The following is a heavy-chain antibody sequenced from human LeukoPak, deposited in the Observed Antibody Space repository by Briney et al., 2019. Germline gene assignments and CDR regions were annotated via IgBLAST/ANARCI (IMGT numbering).Heavy chain of an antibody. CDR1: GGSISSSSYY. J-gene: IGHJ6*03. Sequence: SETLSLTCTVSGGSISSSSYYWGWIRQPPGKGLEWIGEINHSGSTNYNPSLKSRVTISVDTSKNQFSLKLSSVTAADTAVYYCARGPIYYYYYYMDVWGKGTTVTVSS. CDR2: INHSGST. V-gene: IGHV4-39*07. CDR3: ARGPIYYYYYYMDV.